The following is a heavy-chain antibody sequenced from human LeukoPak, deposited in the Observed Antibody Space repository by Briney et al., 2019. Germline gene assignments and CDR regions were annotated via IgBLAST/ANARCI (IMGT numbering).Heavy chain of an antibody. Sequence: TSETLSLTCTVSGGSISSYYWSWIRQPPGKGLEWIGYIYYSGSTNYNPSLKSRVTISVDTPKNQFSLKLSSVTAADTAVYYCARGDNYDRSAYYFDYWGQGTLVTVSS. CDR1: GGSISSYY. J-gene: IGHJ4*02. CDR2: IYYSGST. V-gene: IGHV4-59*01. CDR3: ARGDNYDRSAYYFDY. D-gene: IGHD3-22*01.